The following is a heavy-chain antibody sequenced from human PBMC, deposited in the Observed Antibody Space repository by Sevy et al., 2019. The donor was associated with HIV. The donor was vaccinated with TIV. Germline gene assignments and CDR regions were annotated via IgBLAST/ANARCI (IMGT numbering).Heavy chain of an antibody. CDR1: GFTFSSYS. CDR3: ARSGYCSSTSCRDPYYYYYMDV. CDR2: ISSSSSYI. V-gene: IGHV3-21*01. D-gene: IGHD2-2*01. Sequence: GGSLRLSCAASGFTFSSYSMNWVRQAPGKGLEWVSSISSSSSYIYYADSVKGRFTISRDNAKNSLYLQMNSLRAEDKAVYYCARSGYCSSTSCRDPYYYYYMDVWGKGTTVTVSS. J-gene: IGHJ6*03.